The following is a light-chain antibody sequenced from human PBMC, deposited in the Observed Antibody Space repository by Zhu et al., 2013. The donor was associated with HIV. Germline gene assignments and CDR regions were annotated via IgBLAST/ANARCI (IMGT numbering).Light chain of an antibody. Sequence: EIVLTQSPGTLSLSPGERVTLSCRASQSLSSNYLAWYQQKPAQPPRLLIYDASIRATGIPDRFSGSGSGTDFTLTISRLEAEDFAVYYCQHYGSSRTFAKDRRW. CDR1: QSLSSNY. CDR2: DAS. V-gene: IGKV3-20*01. CDR3: QHYGSSRT. J-gene: IGKJ1*01.